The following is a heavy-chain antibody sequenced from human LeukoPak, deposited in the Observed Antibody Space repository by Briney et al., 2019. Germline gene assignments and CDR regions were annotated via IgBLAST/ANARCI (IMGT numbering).Heavy chain of an antibody. J-gene: IGHJ4*02. V-gene: IGHV3-15*01. D-gene: IGHD3-22*01. CDR2: IKSKTNGGTS. Sequence: PGGSLRLSCAATGFTFSDVWMTWVRQAPGKGLEWVGRIKSKTNGGTSDYAAPVQGRFAISRDDSTNTLYLQMNSLQTEDTAVYYCVTDSVAYYSDSTGYFYGSFDYWGQGTLVTVSS. CDR3: VTDSVAYYSDSTGYFYGSFDY. CDR1: GFTFSDVW.